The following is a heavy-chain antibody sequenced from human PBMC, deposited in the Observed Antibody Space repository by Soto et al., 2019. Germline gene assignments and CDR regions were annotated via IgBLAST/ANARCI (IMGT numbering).Heavy chain of an antibody. J-gene: IGHJ6*02. V-gene: IGHV1-69*13. CDR3: ARGMVRGAIYYYYGMDV. CDR2: IIPIFGTA. D-gene: IGHD3-10*01. Sequence: SVKVSCKASGGTFSSYAISWVRQAPGQGLEWMGGIIPIFGTANYAQKFQGRVTITADESTSTAYMELSSLRSEDTAVYYCARGMVRGAIYYYYGMDVWGQGTTVTVS. CDR1: GGTFSSYA.